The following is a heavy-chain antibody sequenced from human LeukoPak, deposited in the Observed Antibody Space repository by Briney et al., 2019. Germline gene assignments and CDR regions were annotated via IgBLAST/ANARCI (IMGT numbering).Heavy chain of an antibody. CDR2: ISSSGSTI. D-gene: IGHD1-1*01. V-gene: IGHV3-11*04. J-gene: IGHJ6*03. Sequence: GGSLRLSCAASGFTFSDYYMSWIRQAPGKGLEWVSYISSSGSTINYADSVKGRFTISRDNAKNSLYLQMSSLRAEDTAVYYCATKSPGNEHYYYMDVWGKGTTVTISS. CDR3: ATKSPGNEHYYYMDV. CDR1: GFTFSDYY.